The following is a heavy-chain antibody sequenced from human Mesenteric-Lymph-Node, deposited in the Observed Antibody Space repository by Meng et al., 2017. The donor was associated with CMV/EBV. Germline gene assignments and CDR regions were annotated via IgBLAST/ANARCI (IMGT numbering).Heavy chain of an antibody. J-gene: IGHJ5*02. CDR2: IYYSGST. Sequence: SETLSLTCTVSGGSVSSGSYYWSWIRQPPGKGLEWIGYIYYSGSTNYNPSLKSRVTISVDTSKNQFSLKLSSVTAADTAVYYCARVVEAGTYNWFDPWGQGTLVTVSS. CDR1: GGSVSSGSYY. V-gene: IGHV4-61*01. CDR3: ARVVEAGTYNWFDP. D-gene: IGHD6-13*01.